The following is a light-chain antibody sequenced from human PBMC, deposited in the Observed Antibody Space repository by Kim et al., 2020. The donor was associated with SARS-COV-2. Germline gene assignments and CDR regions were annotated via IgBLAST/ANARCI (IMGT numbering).Light chain of an antibody. CDR1: KLGDKY. V-gene: IGLV3-1*01. CDR2: QDS. Sequence: SSELTQPPSVSVSPGQTASITCSGDKLGDKYACWYQQKPGQSPVLVIYQDSKRPSGIPERFSGSNSGNTATLTISGTQAMDEADYYCQAWDSSPEVFGTG. J-gene: IGLJ1*01. CDR3: QAWDSSPEV.